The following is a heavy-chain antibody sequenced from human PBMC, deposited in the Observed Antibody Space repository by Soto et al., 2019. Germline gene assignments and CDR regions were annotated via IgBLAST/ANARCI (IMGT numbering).Heavy chain of an antibody. Sequence: QVQLVQSGAEVKKPGASVKVSCKASGYTFTSYGISWVRQAPGQGLEWMGWINPYNGNTNYAQKLQGRVTMTTDTSTNTAYMALRRLRSDDAAVYYCARDWFGIDYWGQGTLVTVSS. D-gene: IGHD3-16*01. V-gene: IGHV1-18*01. CDR1: GYTFTSYG. CDR3: ARDWFGIDY. CDR2: INPYNGNT. J-gene: IGHJ4*02.